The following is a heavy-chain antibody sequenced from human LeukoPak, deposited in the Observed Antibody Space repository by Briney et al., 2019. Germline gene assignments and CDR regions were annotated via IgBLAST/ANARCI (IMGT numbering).Heavy chain of an antibody. D-gene: IGHD3-22*01. J-gene: IGHJ5*02. CDR2: IIPMYGTT. V-gene: IGHV1-69*05. CDR3: ARRASDYYDSSGYYYWFDP. Sequence: ASVKVSCKASGGTFRSYAITWVRQAPGQGLEWMGRIIPMYGTTSYAQKFQGRVTITTDESTSTAYMELSSLRSEDTAVYYCARRASDYYDSSGYYYWFDPWGQGTLVTVSS. CDR1: GGTFRSYA.